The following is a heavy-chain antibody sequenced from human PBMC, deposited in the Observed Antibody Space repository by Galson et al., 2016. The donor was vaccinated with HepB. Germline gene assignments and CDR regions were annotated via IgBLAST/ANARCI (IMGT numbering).Heavy chain of an antibody. CDR1: GGTFISYA. J-gene: IGHJ6*02. CDR2: IIPIYETT. V-gene: IGHV1-69*13. CDR3: ATFIVSSTRGLTGGLDV. Sequence: SVKVSCKASGGTFISYAFNWVRQAPGQGLEWMGEIIPIYETTNYAQDFQGRVTISADETTSTAYMELSSLRSEDTAVYYCATFIVSSTRGLTGGLDVWGQGTTVTVSS. D-gene: IGHD1-26*01.